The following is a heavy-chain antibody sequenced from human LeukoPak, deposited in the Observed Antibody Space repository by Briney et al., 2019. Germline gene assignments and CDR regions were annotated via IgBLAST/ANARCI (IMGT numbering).Heavy chain of an antibody. CDR3: AREYCDINNCYTVLGY. J-gene: IGHJ4*02. Sequence: GGSLRLSCAASGFTFGNYAMHWVRQAPGKGLEYVSAMTSNGGRAYYANSVKGRFTISRDNFKNTLYLQMGSLRAEDMAVYYCAREYCDINNCYTVLGYWGQGTLVTVSS. V-gene: IGHV3-64*01. D-gene: IGHD2-2*02. CDR2: MTSNGGRA. CDR1: GFTFGNYA.